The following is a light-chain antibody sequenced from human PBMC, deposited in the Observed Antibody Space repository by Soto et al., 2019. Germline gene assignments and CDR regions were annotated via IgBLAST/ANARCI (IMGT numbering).Light chain of an antibody. J-gene: IGKJ4*01. Sequence: DIVMTQSPDSLAVSLGERATINCWASQSVLQRYNNNNYLDWFQQKPGQPPKLLIYWASTREYGVPERFSGRGSGTVFPLTLSSLQAEYVAVYYCQQSYTTPLTFGGGTKVEIK. CDR3: QQSYTTPLT. V-gene: IGKV4-1*01. CDR2: WAS. CDR1: QSVLQRYNNNNY.